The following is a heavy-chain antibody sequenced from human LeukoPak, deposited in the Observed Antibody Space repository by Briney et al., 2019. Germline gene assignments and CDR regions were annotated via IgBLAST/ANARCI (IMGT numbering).Heavy chain of an antibody. V-gene: IGHV3-23*01. J-gene: IGHJ3*02. CDR3: ASSDYGGDISAFDI. D-gene: IGHD4-23*01. CDR2: ISDSGGSA. CDR1: GFTFSNAW. Sequence: AGGSLRLSCAASGFTFSNAWMSWVRQAPGKGLEWVSLISDSGGSAYYADSVRGRFTMSRDNSKNTVYLQMNSLRAEDTAVYFCASSDYGGDISAFDIWGQGTMVTVSS.